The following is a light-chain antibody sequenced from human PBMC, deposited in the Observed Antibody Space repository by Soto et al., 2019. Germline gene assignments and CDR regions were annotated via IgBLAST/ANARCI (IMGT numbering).Light chain of an antibody. CDR2: GAS. CDR3: QQYNNWPYT. V-gene: IGKV3-15*01. Sequence: EIVMTQSPATLSVSPGERATLSCRASQSVSSNLAWYQQKPGQAPRLLIYGASTRATGIPARFSGSGSGTDFTLTIGSLQSEDFAVYYCQQYNNWPYTFGQGTKVDIK. J-gene: IGKJ2*01. CDR1: QSVSSN.